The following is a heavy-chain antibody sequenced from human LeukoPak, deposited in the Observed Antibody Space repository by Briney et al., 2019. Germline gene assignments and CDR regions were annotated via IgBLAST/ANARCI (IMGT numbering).Heavy chain of an antibody. J-gene: IGHJ4*02. D-gene: IGHD1-26*01. Sequence: GGSLRLSCAASGFTFSSSAMSWVRQAPGKGLEWVSAISNNGGYTYYADSVQGRFTISRDDSKSTLCLQMNSLRAEDTAVYYCATYRPVGATILPDYWGQGTLVTVSS. V-gene: IGHV3-23*01. CDR3: ATYRPVGATILPDY. CDR2: ISNNGGYT. CDR1: GFTFSSSA.